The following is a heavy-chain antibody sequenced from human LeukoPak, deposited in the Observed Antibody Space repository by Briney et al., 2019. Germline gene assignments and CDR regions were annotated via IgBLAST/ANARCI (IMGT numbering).Heavy chain of an antibody. Sequence: PSETLSLTCTVSGGSISSYYWSWIRQPPGKGLERIGYIYYSGSTNYNPSLKSRVTISVDTSKNQFSLKLSSVTAADTAVYYCARYYYDSSGYYDYYYGMDVWGQGTTVTVSS. J-gene: IGHJ6*02. CDR2: IYYSGST. CDR3: ARYYYDSSGYYDYYYGMDV. V-gene: IGHV4-59*01. CDR1: GGSISSYY. D-gene: IGHD3-22*01.